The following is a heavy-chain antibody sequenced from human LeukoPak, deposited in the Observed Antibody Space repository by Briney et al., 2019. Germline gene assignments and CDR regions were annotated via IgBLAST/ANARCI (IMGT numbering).Heavy chain of an antibody. D-gene: IGHD6-19*01. Sequence: ASVKVSCKASGYTFTSYYMHWVRQAPGQGLEWMGWINPNSGGTNYAQKFQGRVTMTRDTSISTAYMELSRLRSDDTAVYYCARDSSSGWYNYPFDYWGQGTLVTVSS. CDR3: ARDSSSGWYNYPFDY. CDR1: GYTFTSYY. V-gene: IGHV1-2*02. CDR2: INPNSGGT. J-gene: IGHJ4*02.